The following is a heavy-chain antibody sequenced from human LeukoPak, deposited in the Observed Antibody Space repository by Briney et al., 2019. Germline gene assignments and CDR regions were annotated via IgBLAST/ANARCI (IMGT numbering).Heavy chain of an antibody. CDR3: AKDMTTTVNNIDY. V-gene: IGHV3-9*01. J-gene: IGHJ4*02. D-gene: IGHD4-17*01. CDR2: ISWNGRSI. CDR1: GFTFDDYA. Sequence: GGSLRLSCAASGFTFDDYAMHWVRQAPGKGLEWVSGISWNGRSIAYADSVKGRFTISRDNAKNSLYLQMNSLRPEDTALYYCAKDMTTTVNNIDYWGQGTLVTVSS.